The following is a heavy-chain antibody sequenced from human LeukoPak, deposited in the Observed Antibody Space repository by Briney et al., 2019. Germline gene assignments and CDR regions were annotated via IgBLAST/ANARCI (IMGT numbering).Heavy chain of an antibody. V-gene: IGHV4-4*09. CDR1: GGSLSSYH. D-gene: IGHD2-15*01. CDR3: ASLFGSGQALDY. J-gene: IGHJ4*02. Sequence: SETLSLTCSVSGGSLSSYHWSWLRQPPGKGREWLGYIYTSGSTNYNPSLKRRVTISVDTSKNQYSLTLSSVTAADTAVYYCASLFGSGQALDYWGEGTLVTVSS. CDR2: IYTSGST.